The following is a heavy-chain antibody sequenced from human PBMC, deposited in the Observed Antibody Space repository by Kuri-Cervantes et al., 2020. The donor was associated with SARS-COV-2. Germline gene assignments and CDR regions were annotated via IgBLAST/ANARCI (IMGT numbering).Heavy chain of an antibody. Sequence: GSLRLSCTVSGGSISSSSYYWGWIRQPPGKGLEWIGSIYYSGSTYYNPSLKSRVTISVDTSKNQFSLKLSSVTAADTAVYYCARQMRSSITIFGVVITRNWFDPWGQGTLVTVSS. CDR3: ARQMRSSITIFGVVITRNWFDP. CDR2: IYYSGST. D-gene: IGHD3-3*01. CDR1: GGSISSSSYY. J-gene: IGHJ5*02. V-gene: IGHV4-39*01.